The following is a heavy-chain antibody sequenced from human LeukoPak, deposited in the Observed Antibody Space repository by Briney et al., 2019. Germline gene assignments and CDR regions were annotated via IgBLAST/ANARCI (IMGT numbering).Heavy chain of an antibody. Sequence: GGSLRLSCAASGNYWMHWVRQAPGKGLVWVSHINSDGSWTSYADSVKGRFTISKDNAKNTVYLQMNSLRAEDAAVYYCVSFYETYWGRGTLATVSS. CDR3: VSFYETY. CDR2: INSDGSWT. CDR1: GNYW. D-gene: IGHD2/OR15-2a*01. V-gene: IGHV3-74*01. J-gene: IGHJ4*02.